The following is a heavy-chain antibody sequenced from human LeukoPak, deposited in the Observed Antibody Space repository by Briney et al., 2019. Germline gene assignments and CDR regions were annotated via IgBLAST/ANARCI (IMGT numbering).Heavy chain of an antibody. Sequence: QPGRSLRLSCAASGFTFDDYAMHWVRQAPGKGLEWVSGISWNSGSIGYADSVKGRFTISRDNSKHSLYLQMNSLRTEDTAVYYCAKGGYQYDSSGHNYLDYWGQGTLVTVSS. CDR1: GFTFDDYA. J-gene: IGHJ4*02. CDR3: AKGGYQYDSSGHNYLDY. V-gene: IGHV3-9*01. D-gene: IGHD3-22*01. CDR2: ISWNSGSI.